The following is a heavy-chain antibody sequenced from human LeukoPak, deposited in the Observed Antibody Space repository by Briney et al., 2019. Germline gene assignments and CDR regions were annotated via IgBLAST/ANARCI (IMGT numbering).Heavy chain of an antibody. CDR3: ARMTTAVDSSGYSYYYYYYMDV. V-gene: IGHV1-2*02. J-gene: IGHJ6*03. Sequence: ASVKVSCKASGYTFTNYGINWVRQAPGQGLEWMGWIDPNSGGTNYAQKFQGRVTMTRDTSISTAYMELSRLRSDDTAVYYCARMTTAVDSSGYSYYYYYYMDVWGKGTTVTVSS. D-gene: IGHD3-22*01. CDR1: GYTFTNYG. CDR2: IDPNSGGT.